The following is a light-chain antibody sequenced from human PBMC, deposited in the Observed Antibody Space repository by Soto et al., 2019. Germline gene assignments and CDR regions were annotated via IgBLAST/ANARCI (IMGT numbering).Light chain of an antibody. V-gene: IGLV1-40*03. J-gene: IGLJ1*01. Sequence: QSALTQPPSVSGAPGQRVTISCTGSSSNIWAGYDVHWYQQLPGTAPKLLIYGNSNRPSGVPDRFSGSKSGASASLAITGLQAEDEADYYCQSYDSSLRYVFGTGTKVTVL. CDR1: SSNIWAGYD. CDR3: QSYDSSLRYV. CDR2: GNS.